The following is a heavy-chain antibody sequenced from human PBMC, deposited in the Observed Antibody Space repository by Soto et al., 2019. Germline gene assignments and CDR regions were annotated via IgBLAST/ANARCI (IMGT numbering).Heavy chain of an antibody. CDR1: GYTFTSYD. J-gene: IGHJ4*02. V-gene: IGHV1-8*01. Sequence: GASVKVSCKASGYTFTSYDINWVRQATGQGLEWMRWMNPNSGTTDYAQNFQGRVTVTADESTNTVYMELRSLRSDDSAVYYCARGGDGYNFGAVYWGQGTPVTVSS. CDR3: ARGGDGYNFGAVY. D-gene: IGHD2-21*01. CDR2: MNPNSGTT.